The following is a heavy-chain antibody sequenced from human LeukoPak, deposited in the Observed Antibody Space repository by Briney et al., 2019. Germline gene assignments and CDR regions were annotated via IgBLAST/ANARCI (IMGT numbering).Heavy chain of an antibody. CDR2: ISGSGVGT. CDR3: AKEPTVSYYYYYMDV. V-gene: IGHV3-23*01. D-gene: IGHD4-11*01. J-gene: IGHJ6*03. Sequence: GGSLRLSCAASGFTFSSYWMSWVRQAPGKGLEWVSAISGSGVGTYYADSVKGRFTISRDNSKDTLYVQMNSLRAEDTAIYYCAKEPTVSYYYYYMDVWGKGTTVTVSS. CDR1: GFTFSSYW.